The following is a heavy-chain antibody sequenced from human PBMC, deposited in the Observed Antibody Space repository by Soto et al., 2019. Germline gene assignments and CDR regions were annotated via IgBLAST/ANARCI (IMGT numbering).Heavy chain of an antibody. J-gene: IGHJ6*02. CDR1: GGSISSGGYY. Sequence: PSETLSLTCTVSGGSISSGGYYWSWIRQHPGKGLEWIGYIYYSGSTYYNPSLKSRVTISVDTSKNQFSLKLSSVAAADTAVYYCARDRAHYSDSSGYEGYYYGMDVWGQGTTVTVSS. D-gene: IGHD3-22*01. CDR2: IYYSGST. CDR3: ARDRAHYSDSSGYEGYYYGMDV. V-gene: IGHV4-31*03.